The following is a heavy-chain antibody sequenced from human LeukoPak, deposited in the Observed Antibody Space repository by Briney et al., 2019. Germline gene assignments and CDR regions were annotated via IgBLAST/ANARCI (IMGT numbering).Heavy chain of an antibody. D-gene: IGHD3-10*01. CDR3: ARARSYYGSGSYSDYFDY. V-gene: IGHV4-30-4*01. CDR2: IYYSGST. Sequence: SETLSLTCTVSGGSISSGDYYWSWIRQPPGKGLECIGYIYYSGSTYYNPSLKSRVTISVDTSKNQFSLKLSSVTAADTAVHYCARARSYYGSGSYSDYFDYWGQGTLVTVSS. J-gene: IGHJ4*02. CDR1: GGSISSGDYY.